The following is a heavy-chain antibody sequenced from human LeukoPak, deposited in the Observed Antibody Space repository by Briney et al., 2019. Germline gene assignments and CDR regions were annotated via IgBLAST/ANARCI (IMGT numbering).Heavy chain of an antibody. CDR3: ARPRIDNYGSASADAFAI. D-gene: IGHD3-10*01. J-gene: IGHJ3*02. CDR2: IYPGDSDT. V-gene: IGHV5-51*01. Sequence: GDSLKISCKGSGYSFTSYWIGWMRQMPGKSLEWMGIIYPGDSDTSYSPSFQGQVTISADKSISIAYLQWSSLKASDAAMYYCARPRIDNYGSASADAFAISVQGNIVTVSS. CDR1: GYSFTSYW.